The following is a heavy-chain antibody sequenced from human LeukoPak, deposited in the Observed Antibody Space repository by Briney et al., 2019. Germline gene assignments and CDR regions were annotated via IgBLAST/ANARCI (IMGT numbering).Heavy chain of an antibody. Sequence: SETLSLTCTVSGRSISSSSYYWSWIRQPPGKGLEWIGEINHNGSTNYNPSLKSRVTISVDTSKNQFSLKLSSVTAADTAVYYCARGQGAIAAAGTRWFDPWGQGTLVTVSS. CDR2: INHNGST. CDR1: GRSISSSSYY. CDR3: ARGQGAIAAAGTRWFDP. J-gene: IGHJ5*02. V-gene: IGHV4-39*07. D-gene: IGHD6-13*01.